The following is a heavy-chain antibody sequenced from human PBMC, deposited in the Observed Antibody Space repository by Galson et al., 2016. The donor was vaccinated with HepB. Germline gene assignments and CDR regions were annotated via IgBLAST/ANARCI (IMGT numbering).Heavy chain of an antibody. CDR2: IHSGGST. CDR1: GFTVRTLC. V-gene: IGHV3-53*01. D-gene: IGHD3-16*01. CDR3: AREGFNAFDV. J-gene: IGHJ4*02. Sequence: SLRLSCAASGFTVRTLCMSWVRQAPGKGLEWVSVIHSGGSTYHADSVKGRFTVSRDDSKNTVYLQMNSLRVEDTAIYYCAREGFNAFDVWGQGTLVTVSS.